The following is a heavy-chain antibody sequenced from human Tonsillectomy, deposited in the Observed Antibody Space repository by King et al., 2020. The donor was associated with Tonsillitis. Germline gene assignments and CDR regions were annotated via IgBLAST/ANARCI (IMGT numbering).Heavy chain of an antibody. CDR1: GFTFNTYW. D-gene: IGHD5-24*01. CDR3: ARDYRCPGDCRDGLGFDS. J-gene: IGHJ4*02. CDR2: IDSNACVK. Sequence: VQLVESGGTLVQPGGSLRLSCAASGFTFNTYWMHWVRQVPGGGLVWLSHIDSNACVKTYADSVRGRFTIARDNARNTLFLQMNNLRVEDTAIYYCARDYRCPGDCRDGLGFDSWGQGTLVTVSS. V-gene: IGHV3-74*01.